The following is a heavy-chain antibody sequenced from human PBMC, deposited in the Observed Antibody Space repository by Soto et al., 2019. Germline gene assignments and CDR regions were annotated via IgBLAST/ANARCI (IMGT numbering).Heavy chain of an antibody. Sequence: LRLSCVASGFTFSTHAMSWVRQAPGKGLEWVSTFSGSGGNIYYAESVKGRLTISRDDSKNTLYLQMNSLRVEDTAVYYCAKDPPWTVGPLAMDVWGQGTTVTVSS. J-gene: IGHJ6*02. V-gene: IGHV3-23*01. CDR2: FSGSGGNI. CDR3: AKDPPWTVGPLAMDV. CDR1: GFTFSTHA. D-gene: IGHD2-2*01.